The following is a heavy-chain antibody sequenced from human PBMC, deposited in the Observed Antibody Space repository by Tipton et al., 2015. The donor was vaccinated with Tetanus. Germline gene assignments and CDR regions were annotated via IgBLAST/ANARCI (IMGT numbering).Heavy chain of an antibody. V-gene: IGHV5-51*01. D-gene: IGHD4-23*01. J-gene: IGHJ2*01. CDR2: ISPGDSET. CDR1: GYSFTYYW. CDR3: ARGGFATVGYFDL. Sequence: MQLVQSGAELKRPGESLKISCEGSGYSFTYYWIGWVRQMPGKGLEWMGIISPGDSETRYSPSFQGQVTISADKSISTAYLQWGGLKASDTAMYYCARGGFATVGYFDLWGRGTLVTVSS.